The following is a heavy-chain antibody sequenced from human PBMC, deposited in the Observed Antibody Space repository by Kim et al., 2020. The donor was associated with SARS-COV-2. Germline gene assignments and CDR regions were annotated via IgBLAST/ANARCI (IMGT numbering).Heavy chain of an antibody. V-gene: IGHV3-9*01. D-gene: IGHD3-10*01. CDR3: AKDSGPAAVRGVPNWFDP. Sequence: GGSLRLSCAASGFTFGDYAMHWVRQAPGKGLEWVSGISWNSGSIGYADSVKGRFTISRDNAKNSLYLQMNSLRAEDTAVYYCAKDSGPAAVRGVPNWFDPWGQGTLVTVSS. CDR1: GFTFGDYA. CDR2: ISWNSGSI. J-gene: IGHJ5*02.